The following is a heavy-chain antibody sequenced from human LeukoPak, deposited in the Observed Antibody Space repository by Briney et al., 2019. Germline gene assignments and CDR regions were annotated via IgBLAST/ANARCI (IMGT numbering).Heavy chain of an antibody. D-gene: IGHD3-22*01. CDR3: ARGPYSYDSSGAFDI. V-gene: IGHV4-61*02. CDR2: ISSSGST. J-gene: IGHJ3*02. CDR1: SDSISSGDYY. Sequence: NTSETLSLTCTVSSDSISSGDYYWSWIRQPAGKGLEWIGRISSSGSTNYNPSLKSRVTRSVDTSKNQFSLKLSSVTAADTAVYFCARGPYSYDSSGAFDIWGQGTMVTVSS.